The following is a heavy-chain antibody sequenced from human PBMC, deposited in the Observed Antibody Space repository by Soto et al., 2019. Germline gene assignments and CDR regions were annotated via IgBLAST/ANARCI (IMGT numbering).Heavy chain of an antibody. CDR3: ARDRDLPGTSYYYYYYGMDV. Sequence: SETLSLTCTVSGGCSGSGGYYWSWIRQHPGKGLEWIGYISYTGITYYNPSLQSRVTISVDTSKNQFSLKLSSVTAADTAVYYCARDRDLPGTSYYYYYYGMDVWGQGTTVTVSS. CDR2: ISYTGIT. J-gene: IGHJ6*02. CDR1: GGCSGSGGYY. V-gene: IGHV4-31*03.